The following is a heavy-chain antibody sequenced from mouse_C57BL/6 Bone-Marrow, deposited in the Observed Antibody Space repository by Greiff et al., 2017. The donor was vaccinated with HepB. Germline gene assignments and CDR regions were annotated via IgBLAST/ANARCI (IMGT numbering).Heavy chain of an antibody. V-gene: IGHV7-3*01. CDR2: IRNKANGYTT. D-gene: IGHD1-1*01. CDR1: GFTFTDYY. Sequence: EVMLVESGGGLVQPGGSLSLSCAASGFTFTDYYMSWVRQPPGKALEWLGFIRNKANGYTTEYSASVKGRFTISRDNSQSILYLQMNALRAEDSATYYCARNFRNYYGSSYWYFDVWGTGTTVTVSS. J-gene: IGHJ1*03. CDR3: ARNFRNYYGSSYWYFDV.